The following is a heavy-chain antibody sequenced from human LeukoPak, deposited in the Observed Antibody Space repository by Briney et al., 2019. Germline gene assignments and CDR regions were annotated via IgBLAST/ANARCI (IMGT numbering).Heavy chain of an antibody. CDR3: VKDRPCETCMPMDA. CDR1: GFRFTDYS. CDR2: LGRSGEYK. D-gene: IGHD2-2*01. V-gene: IGHV3-23*01. Sequence: PGGFLRLSCAASGFRFTDYSMSWVRQAPGKGLEWVAGLGRSGEYKYYADSVKGRFTISRDNSKDTVSLQMNSLRAEDSAIYFCVKDRPCETCMPMDAWGQGTTVTVSS. J-gene: IGHJ6*02.